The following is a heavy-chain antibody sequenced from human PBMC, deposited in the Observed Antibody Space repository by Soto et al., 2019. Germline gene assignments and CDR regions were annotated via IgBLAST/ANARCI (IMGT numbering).Heavy chain of an antibody. CDR2: IWDDGNNK. CDR3: ARDWYRGTQFGDY. CDR1: GFTFSSYG. D-gene: IGHD1-26*01. Sequence: GGSLRLSCAASGFTFSSYGMHWVRQAPGKGLEWVAVIWDDGNNKYYTDSVKGRFTISRDNSKNTLYLQMNSLRPEDTAVYYCARDWYRGTQFGDYWGQGTLVTVSS. J-gene: IGHJ4*02. V-gene: IGHV3-33*01.